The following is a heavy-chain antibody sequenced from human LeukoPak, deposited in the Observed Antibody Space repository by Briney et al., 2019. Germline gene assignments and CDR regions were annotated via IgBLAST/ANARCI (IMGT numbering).Heavy chain of an antibody. CDR3: AGRRSCTSCYVTFDY. D-gene: IGHD2-2*01. V-gene: IGHV4-34*01. J-gene: IGHJ4*02. CDR1: GGSFSGYY. CDR2: INHSGGT. Sequence: SETLSLTCAVYGGSFSGYYWSWIRQPPGKGLEWIGEINHSGGTNYNPSLKSRVTISVGTSKNQFSLKLSSVTAADTAVYYCAGRRSCTSCYVTFDYWGQGTLVTVSS.